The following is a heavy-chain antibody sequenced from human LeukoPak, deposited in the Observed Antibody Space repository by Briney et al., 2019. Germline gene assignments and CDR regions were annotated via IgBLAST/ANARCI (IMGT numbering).Heavy chain of an antibody. Sequence: SGTLSLTCAVSGGSISSGGYSWTWIRQPPGKGLEWIGYIYHSGSAYYNPSLKSRVSISVDRSKNQFSLSLTSVTAADTAVYFCASGNYYDSSGYYSNWGQGTLVTVSS. CDR1: GGSISSGGYS. V-gene: IGHV4-30-2*01. D-gene: IGHD3-22*01. CDR2: IYHSGSA. CDR3: ASGNYYDSSGYYSN. J-gene: IGHJ4*02.